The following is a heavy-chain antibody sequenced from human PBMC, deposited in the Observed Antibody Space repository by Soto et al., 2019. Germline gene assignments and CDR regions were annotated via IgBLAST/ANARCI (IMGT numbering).Heavy chain of an antibody. D-gene: IGHD6-6*01. CDR3: ARESYSSSPDYYYYGTDV. Sequence: PGGSLRLSCAASGFTFSSYGMHWVRQAPGKGLEWVAVIWYDGSNKYYADSVKGRFTISRDNSKNTLYLQMNSLRAEDTAVYYCARESYSSSPDYYYYGTDVWGQGTLVTVSS. J-gene: IGHJ6*02. V-gene: IGHV3-33*01. CDR2: IWYDGSNK. CDR1: GFTFSSYG.